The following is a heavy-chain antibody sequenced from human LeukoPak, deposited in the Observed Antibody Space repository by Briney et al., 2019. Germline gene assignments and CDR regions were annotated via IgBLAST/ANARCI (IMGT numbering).Heavy chain of an antibody. CDR1: GGSVSSGSYC. J-gene: IGHJ4*02. Sequence: PSETLSLTCTVSGGSVSSGSYCWSWIRQPPGKGLEWIGYIYYTGSTNYNPSLESRVTISIDTSENQVSLKLGSVTAADTAMYYCARVQYKGLGGTSFDYWGQGTLVTVSS. CDR2: IYYTGST. V-gene: IGHV4-61*01. D-gene: IGHD1-14*01. CDR3: ARVQYKGLGGTSFDY.